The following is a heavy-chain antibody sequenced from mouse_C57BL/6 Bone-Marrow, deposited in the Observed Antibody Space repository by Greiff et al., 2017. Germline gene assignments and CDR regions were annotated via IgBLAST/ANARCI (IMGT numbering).Heavy chain of an antibody. V-gene: IGHV5-4*01. CDR2: ISDGGSYT. CDR3: AREARECAY. J-gene: IGHJ3*01. Sequence: DVKLVESGGGLVKPGGSLKLSCAASGFTFSSYALSWVRQTPEKRLEWVATISDGGSYTYYPDNVQGRFPISRDNAKNNLYLQMSHLKSEDTAMYYCAREARECAYWGQGTLVTVSA. CDR1: GFTFSSYA.